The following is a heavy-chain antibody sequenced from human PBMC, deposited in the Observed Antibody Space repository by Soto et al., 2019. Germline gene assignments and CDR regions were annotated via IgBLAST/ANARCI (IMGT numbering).Heavy chain of an antibody. CDR1: GASIITDNYF. D-gene: IGHD4-17*01. Sequence: KTSEALSLTSTVSGASIITDNYFWVWIRQSPRRGLELIGSISYSGRTYDNPSLQSRVTISIDASKNQFSLKLTSVTTADTAVYYCARRRASDYGGNHHPYYFDRWGQGALVTVSS. J-gene: IGHJ4*02. CDR2: ISYSGRT. V-gene: IGHV4-39*01. CDR3: ARRRASDYGGNHHPYYFDR.